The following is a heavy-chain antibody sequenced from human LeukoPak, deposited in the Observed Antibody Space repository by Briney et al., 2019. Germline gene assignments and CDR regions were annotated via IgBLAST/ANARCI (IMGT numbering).Heavy chain of an antibody. Sequence: PGGSLRLSCAASEFTFTTYGMHWVRQAPGKGLEWVAFIYYDGSNIYYADYVKGRFTISRGISENTLYVQMDSLRAEDTAIYYCARDWKTNSFDYWGQGTLVTVSS. V-gene: IGHV3-33*01. J-gene: IGHJ4*02. D-gene: IGHD1-1*01. CDR3: ARDWKTNSFDY. CDR2: IYYDGSNI. CDR1: EFTFTTYG.